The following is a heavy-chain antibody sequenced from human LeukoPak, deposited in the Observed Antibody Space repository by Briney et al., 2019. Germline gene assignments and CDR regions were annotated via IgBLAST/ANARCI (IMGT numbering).Heavy chain of an antibody. CDR2: IYTSGST. J-gene: IGHJ4*02. D-gene: IGHD3-22*01. V-gene: IGHV4-4*07. Sequence: SETLSVTCTVSGGSISGYYWSWIRQPAGKGVEWIGRIYTSGSTNYNPSLKSRVTMSVDTSKNQFSLKLSSVTAADTAVYYCARGEDSSGYRLFDYWGQGTLVTVSS. CDR1: GGSISGYY. CDR3: ARGEDSSGYRLFDY.